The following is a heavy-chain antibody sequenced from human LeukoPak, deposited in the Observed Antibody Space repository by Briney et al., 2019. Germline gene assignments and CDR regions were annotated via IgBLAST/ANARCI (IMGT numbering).Heavy chain of an antibody. CDR2: ISSSSSYI. CDR1: GFTFSSYS. Sequence: GGSLRLSCAASGFTFSSYSMNWVRQAPGKGLEWVSSISSSSSYIYYADSVKGRFTISRDNAKNSLYLQMNSLRAEDTAVYYCAKGGKGTYDSSGIDWYFDLWGRGTLVTVSS. CDR3: AKGGKGTYDSSGIDWYFDL. J-gene: IGHJ2*01. D-gene: IGHD3-22*01. V-gene: IGHV3-21*01.